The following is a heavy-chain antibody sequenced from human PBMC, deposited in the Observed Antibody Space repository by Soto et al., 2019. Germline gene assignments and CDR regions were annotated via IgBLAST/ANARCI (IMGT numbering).Heavy chain of an antibody. Sequence: SETLSLTCTVSGGSISSYYWSWVRQPAGKGLEWIGRIYTSGSTNYNPSLKSRVTMSVDTSKNQFSLKLSSVTAADTAVYYCAGRWGSGYLRYYGMDVWGQGTTVTVSS. CDR2: IYTSGST. CDR1: GGSISSYY. CDR3: AGRWGSGYLRYYGMDV. D-gene: IGHD3-22*01. V-gene: IGHV4-4*07. J-gene: IGHJ6*02.